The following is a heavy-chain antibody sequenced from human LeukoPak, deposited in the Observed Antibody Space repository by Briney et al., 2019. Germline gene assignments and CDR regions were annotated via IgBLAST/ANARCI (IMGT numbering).Heavy chain of an antibody. CDR2: IYPDNSDT. J-gene: IGHJ3*02. V-gene: IGHV5-51*01. D-gene: IGHD2-15*01. CDR3: ARRCSGGGCYSVSAFDI. CDR1: GYXFTTYW. Sequence: PGESLKISCNGSGYXFTTYWICWVRQMPGKGLEWMGIIYPDNSDTRYSPSFQGQVTISADKSISTAYLQWSSLKASDTAMYYCARRCSGGGCYSVSAFDIWGQGTMVTVSS.